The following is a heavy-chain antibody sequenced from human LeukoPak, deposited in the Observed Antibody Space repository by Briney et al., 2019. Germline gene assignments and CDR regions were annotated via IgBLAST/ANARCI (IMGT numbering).Heavy chain of an antibody. Sequence: VASVKVSCKGSGYTFSSYGLSWVRQAPGQGLEWMGWINAYNGHANYAQKFQGRVTMTTDTSTSTAYLELRSLTSDDTAVYYCAKGRGRGTTYYSFAYWGQGTLVTVSS. V-gene: IGHV1-18*01. J-gene: IGHJ4*02. CDR2: INAYNGHA. CDR3: AKGRGRGTTYYSFAY. CDR1: GYTFSSYG. D-gene: IGHD3/OR15-3a*01.